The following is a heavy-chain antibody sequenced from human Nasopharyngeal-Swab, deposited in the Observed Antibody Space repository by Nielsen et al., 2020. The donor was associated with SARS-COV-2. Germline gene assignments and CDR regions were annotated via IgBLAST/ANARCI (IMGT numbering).Heavy chain of an antibody. V-gene: IGHV3-15*01. J-gene: IGHJ4*02. CDR3: TTDRHYYDSSGYYYGYYFDY. D-gene: IGHD3-22*01. CDR2: IKSKTDGGST. CDR1: GFTFSNAW. Sequence: GGSLRLSCAASGFTFSNAWMSWVRQAPGKGLEWVGRIKSKTDGGSTDYAAPVKGRFTISRDDSKNTLYLQMNSLKTADTAVYYCTTDRHYYDSSGYYYGYYFDYWGQGTLVTVSS.